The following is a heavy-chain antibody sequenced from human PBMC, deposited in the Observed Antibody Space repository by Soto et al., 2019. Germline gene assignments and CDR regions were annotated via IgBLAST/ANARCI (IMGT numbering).Heavy chain of an antibody. CDR3: ARGYCSGGSCLYNWFDP. CDR2: IIPILGIA. V-gene: IGHV1-69*02. Sequence: QVQLVQSGAEVKKPGSSVKVSCKASGGTFSSYTISWVRQAPGQGLEWMGRIIPILGIANYAQKFLGRVTITADKSTSTAYMELSSLRSEDTAVYYCARGYCSGGSCLYNWFDPWGQGTLVTVSS. CDR1: GGTFSSYT. D-gene: IGHD2-15*01. J-gene: IGHJ5*02.